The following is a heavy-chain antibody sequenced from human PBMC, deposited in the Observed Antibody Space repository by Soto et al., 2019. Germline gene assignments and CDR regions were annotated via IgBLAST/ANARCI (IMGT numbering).Heavy chain of an antibody. CDR3: ARESHDILTGPPWVWYFDL. D-gene: IGHD3-9*01. Sequence: QVQLQQWGAGPLRPLETLSLTCGVSGGSFSGYYWAWIRQSPGKGLEWIGDINDRGSINYNPSLKSRGSISVDTSKNHYSLNLRSVPAADTAVYYCARESHDILTGPPWVWYFDLWGRGTLVTVSS. V-gene: IGHV4-34*01. CDR1: GGSFSGYY. CDR2: INDRGSI. J-gene: IGHJ2*01.